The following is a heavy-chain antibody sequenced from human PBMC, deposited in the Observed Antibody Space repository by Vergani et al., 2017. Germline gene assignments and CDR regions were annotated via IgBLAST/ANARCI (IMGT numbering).Heavy chain of an antibody. Sequence: QVQLQQWGGGLLKPSETLSLTCVVNGGSFTSYHWTWIRQSPGEGLEWVGDIDHTGRPDYNPSLKTRLTMSVDKSRNQFSLTLISVTATDTAIYFCARVNTETNGHLYYYYYMDVWGKGTAVTVS. CDR1: GGSFTSYH. CDR3: ARVNTETNGHLYYYYYMDV. D-gene: IGHD4-11*01. V-gene: IGHV4-34*01. J-gene: IGHJ6*03. CDR2: IDHTGRP.